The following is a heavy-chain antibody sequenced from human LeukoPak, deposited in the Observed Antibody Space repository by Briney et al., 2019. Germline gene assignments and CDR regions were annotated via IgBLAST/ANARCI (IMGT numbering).Heavy chain of an antibody. CDR3: ARDRRGYSYGYFDY. CDR1: GFTFSGYP. J-gene: IGHJ4*02. V-gene: IGHV3-30-3*01. CDR2: ISYDGSNK. D-gene: IGHD5-18*01. Sequence: QSGGSLRLSCAASGFTFSGYPIHWVRQAPGKGLEWVAVISYDGSNKYYADSVKGRFTISRDNSKNTLYLQMNSLRAEDTAVYYCARDRRGYSYGYFDYWGQGTLVTVSS.